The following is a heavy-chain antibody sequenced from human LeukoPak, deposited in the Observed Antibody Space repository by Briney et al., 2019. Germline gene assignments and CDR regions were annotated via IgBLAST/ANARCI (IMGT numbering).Heavy chain of an antibody. D-gene: IGHD3-10*01. V-gene: IGHV4-4*07. CDR2: IYTSGST. J-gene: IGHJ4*02. CDR3: AREGQGYYYGSGSYYRALDY. Sequence: SETLSLTCTVSGGSISSYYWSWIRQPAGKGLEWIGRIYTSGSTNYNPSLKSRVTMSVDASKNQFSLKLSSVTAADTAVYYCAREGQGYYYGSGSYYRALDYWGQGTLVTVSS. CDR1: GGSISSYY.